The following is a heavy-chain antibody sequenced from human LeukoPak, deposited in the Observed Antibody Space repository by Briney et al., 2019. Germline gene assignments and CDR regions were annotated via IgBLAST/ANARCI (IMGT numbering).Heavy chain of an antibody. CDR1: GFTVSSNY. CDR3: AKDRNGDFAYYFDF. Sequence: GGSLRLSCAASGFTVSSNYMSWVRQAPGKGLEWVSVTYSNGRTYYADSVKGRFTISRDISKNTLYLQMSSLRAEDTAVYYCAKDRNGDFAYYFDFWGQGTLVTVSS. J-gene: IGHJ4*02. V-gene: IGHV3-53*01. CDR2: TYSNGRT. D-gene: IGHD4-17*01.